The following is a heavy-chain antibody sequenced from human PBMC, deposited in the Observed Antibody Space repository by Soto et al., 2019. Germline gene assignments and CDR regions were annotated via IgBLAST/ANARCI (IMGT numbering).Heavy chain of an antibody. CDR3: AKAASYSSSLFDY. CDR1: GFTFDDYA. CDR2: ISWNSGSI. Sequence: EVQLVESGGGLVQPGRSLRLSCAASGFTFDDYAMHWGRQAPGKGLEWVSGISWNSGSIGYADYVKGRFTISRDNAKNSMYLQMISLRAEDTALYYCAKAASYSSSLFDYWGQGTLVTVSS. D-gene: IGHD6-6*01. J-gene: IGHJ4*02. V-gene: IGHV3-9*01.